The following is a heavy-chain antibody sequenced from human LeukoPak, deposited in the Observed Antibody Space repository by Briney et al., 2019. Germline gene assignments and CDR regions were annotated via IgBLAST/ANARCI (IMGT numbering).Heavy chain of an antibody. CDR1: GFTFSSYS. CDR3: ARDLVGATTTHGY. CDR2: ISSSSSYI. Sequence: GGSLRLSCAASGFTFSSYSMIWVRQAPGKGLEWVSSISSSSSYIYYADSVKGRFTISRDNAKNSLYLQMNSLRAEDTAVYFCARDLVGATTTHGYWGQGTLVTVSS. D-gene: IGHD1-26*01. V-gene: IGHV3-21*01. J-gene: IGHJ4*02.